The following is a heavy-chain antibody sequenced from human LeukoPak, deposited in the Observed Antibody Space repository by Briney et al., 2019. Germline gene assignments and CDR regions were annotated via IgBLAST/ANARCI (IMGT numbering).Heavy chain of an antibody. CDR1: GFTFSSYA. CDR3: AKGSALSSGWYSTVDY. Sequence: GSLRLSCAASGFTFSSYAMSWVRQAPGKGLEWVSAISGSGGSTYYADSVKGRFTISRDNSKNTLYLQMNSLRAEDTAVYYCAKGSALSSGWYSTVDYWGQGTLVTVSS. D-gene: IGHD6-19*01. V-gene: IGHV3-23*01. CDR2: ISGSGGST. J-gene: IGHJ4*02.